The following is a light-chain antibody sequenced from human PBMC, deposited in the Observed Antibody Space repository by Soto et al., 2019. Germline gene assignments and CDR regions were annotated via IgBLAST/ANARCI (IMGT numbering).Light chain of an antibody. V-gene: IGLV2-14*01. J-gene: IGLJ1*01. CDR1: STDVGGYNS. Sequence: QPALAQPSSVSGSPGQSITISCTGTSTDVGGYNSVSWYQHHPGKGPKLIIYEVNNRPSGVSDRFSGSKSGNKASLTISNLEAEDESDYYCGSYTSTDTPFVFGTGTKVTVL. CDR3: GSYTSTDTPFV. CDR2: EVN.